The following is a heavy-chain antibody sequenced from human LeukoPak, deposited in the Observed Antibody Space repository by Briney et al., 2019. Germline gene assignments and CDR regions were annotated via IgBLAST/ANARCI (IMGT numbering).Heavy chain of an antibody. J-gene: IGHJ6*03. D-gene: IGHD3-10*01. V-gene: IGHV3-21*01. CDR1: GFTFSSYS. CDR3: AAQYGSGTNTPTYYYYYMDV. Sequence: GGSLTLSCAASGFTFSSYSMNWVRQPPGKGLEWVSSISSSSSYIYYAGSVKGRCTISRDNAKHSLYLQMNRLRAEDTAVYYCAAQYGSGTNTPTYYYYYMDVWGKGTTVTVSS. CDR2: ISSSSSYI.